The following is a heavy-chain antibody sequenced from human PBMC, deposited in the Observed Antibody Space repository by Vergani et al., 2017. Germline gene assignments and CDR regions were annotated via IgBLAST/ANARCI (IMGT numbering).Heavy chain of an antibody. CDR3: ARLVGATTA. CDR1: GGSISSYY. D-gene: IGHD1-26*01. V-gene: IGHV4-59*12. CDR2: IYYSGST. Sequence: QVQLQESGPGLVKPSETLSLTCTVSGGSISSYYWSWIRQPPGKGLEWIGYIYYSGSTNYNPSLKSRVTISVDTSKNQFSLKLSSVTAADTAVYYCARLVGATTAWGQGTLVTVSS. J-gene: IGHJ5*02.